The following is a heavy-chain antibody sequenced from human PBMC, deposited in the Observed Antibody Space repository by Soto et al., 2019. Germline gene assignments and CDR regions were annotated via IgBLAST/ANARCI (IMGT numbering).Heavy chain of an antibody. V-gene: IGHV4-30-2*01. Sequence: PSETLFLTCAVSGGSISSGGYSWSWIRQPPGKGLEWIGYIYHSGSTYYNPSLKSRVTISVDRSKNQFSLKLSSVTAADTAVYYCARGGRDGYNFDYWGQGTLVTVSS. J-gene: IGHJ4*02. CDR2: IYHSGST. CDR1: GGSISSGGYS. CDR3: ARGGRDGYNFDY. D-gene: IGHD2-21*02.